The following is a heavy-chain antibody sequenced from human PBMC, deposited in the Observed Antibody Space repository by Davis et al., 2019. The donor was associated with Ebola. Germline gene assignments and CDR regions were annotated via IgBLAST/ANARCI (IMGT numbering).Heavy chain of an antibody. CDR3: ARGGCSSTSCPPNV. J-gene: IGHJ6*02. V-gene: IGHV1-69*06. CDR1: AGTFSSYA. Sequence: SVKVSCKASAGTFSSYAISWVRQATGQGLEWMGGIISFFGTADYAQKFQGRVTITADKSTSTAYMELSSLRSEDTAVYYCARGGCSSTSCPPNVWGQGTTVTVSS. D-gene: IGHD2-2*01. CDR2: IISFFGTA.